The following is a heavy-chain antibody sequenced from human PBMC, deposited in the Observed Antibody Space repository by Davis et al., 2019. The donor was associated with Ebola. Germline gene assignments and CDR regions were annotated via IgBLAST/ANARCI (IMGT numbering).Heavy chain of an antibody. J-gene: IGHJ4*02. D-gene: IGHD1-1*01. CDR2: ISGSGDLP. CDR1: GFSFNCYP. CDR3: AEGGTNNFLGAN. Sequence: GESLKISCAASGFSFNCYPISWLRQAPGKGLEWVSAISGSGDLPQYADSVRGRFSISRDDSKNMLYLQMDSLRAEDTAVFYCAEGGTNNFLGANWGQGTLVTVSS. V-gene: IGHV3-23*01.